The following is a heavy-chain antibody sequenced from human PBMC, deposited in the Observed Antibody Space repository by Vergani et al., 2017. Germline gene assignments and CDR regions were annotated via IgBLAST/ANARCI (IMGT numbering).Heavy chain of an antibody. D-gene: IGHD6-13*01. CDR3: AKAHVAAAGEKDYYYYCMDV. J-gene: IGHJ6*02. Sequence: EVQLVESGGVVVQPGGSLRLSCAASGFTFDDYAMHWVRQAPGKGLEWVSLISWDGGSTYYEDSVKGRINISRDNSKNALYLQMNSLRAEDTALYYCAKAHVAAAGEKDYYYYCMDVWGQGTTVTVSS. V-gene: IGHV3-43D*03. CDR2: ISWDGGST. CDR1: GFTFDDYA.